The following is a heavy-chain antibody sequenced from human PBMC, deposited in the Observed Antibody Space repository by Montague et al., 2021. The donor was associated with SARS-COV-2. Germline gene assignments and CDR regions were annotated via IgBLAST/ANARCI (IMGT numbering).Heavy chain of an antibody. CDR2: ISSSSSYI. J-gene: IGHJ6*02. V-gene: IGHV3-21*01. D-gene: IGHD3-10*01. CDR1: GFTFSSYS. CDR3: ARERTVVIITGYYYYGVDV. Sequence: SLRLSCAASGFTFSSYSMNWVRQAPGKGLEWVSSISSSSSYIYYADSVKGRFTISRDNAKNSLYLQMNSLGAEDTAVYFCARERTVVIITGYYYYGVDVWGQGTTVTVSS.